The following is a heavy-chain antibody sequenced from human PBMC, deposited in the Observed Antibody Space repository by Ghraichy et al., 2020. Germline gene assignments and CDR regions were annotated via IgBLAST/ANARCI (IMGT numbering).Heavy chain of an antibody. D-gene: IGHD3-3*01. CDR3: ARHYVTLAEDSFGG. V-gene: IGHV4-39*01. J-gene: IGHJ4*02. Sequence: SLTCTVSGGSINSTIYYWGWIRQPPGEGLEWLGSISYTGNTYYNPSLKSRFTISVDTTKNQFSLRVTSVTAGDTALYYCARHYVTLAEDSFGGWGQGTLVNVYS. CDR2: ISYTGNT. CDR1: GGSINSTIYY.